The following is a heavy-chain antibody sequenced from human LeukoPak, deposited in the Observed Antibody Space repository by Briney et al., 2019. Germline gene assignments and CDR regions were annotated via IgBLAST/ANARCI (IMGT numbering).Heavy chain of an antibody. CDR2: IDTDGSNT. D-gene: IGHD3-10*02. CDR1: GFTFSSYW. V-gene: IGHV3-74*01. CDR3: AELGITMIGGV. J-gene: IGHJ6*04. Sequence: PGGSLRLSCAASGFTFSSYWIHWVRQAPGKGLVWVSRIDTDGSNTNYADSVKGRFTISRDNAQNTVYLQMNSLRSEDTAVYYCAELGITMIGGVWGKGTTVTISS.